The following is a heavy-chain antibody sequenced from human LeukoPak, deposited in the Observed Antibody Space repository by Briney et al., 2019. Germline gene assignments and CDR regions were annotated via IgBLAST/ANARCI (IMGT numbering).Heavy chain of an antibody. J-gene: IGHJ4*02. Sequence: GGSLRLSCAASGFTFSSYAMSWVRQAPGKGLEWVSAISGSGGSTYYADSVKGRFTISRDNSKNTLYLQMNSLRAEDTAVCYCAKAFSSSWYGPPPGYWGQGTLVTVSS. CDR3: AKAFSSSWYGPPPGY. CDR2: ISGSGGST. D-gene: IGHD6-13*01. CDR1: GFTFSSYA. V-gene: IGHV3-23*01.